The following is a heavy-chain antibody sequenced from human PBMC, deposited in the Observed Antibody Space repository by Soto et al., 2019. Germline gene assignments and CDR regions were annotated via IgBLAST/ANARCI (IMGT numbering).Heavy chain of an antibody. CDR1: GFTFGSYA. CDR3: AKDLVSSSSPYFDY. CDR2: ISGSGGST. V-gene: IGHV3-23*01. D-gene: IGHD6-6*01. Sequence: GGSLRLSCAASGFTFGSYAMSWVRQAPGKGLEWVSAISGSGGSTYYADSVKGRFTISRDNSKNTLYLQMNSLRAEDTAVYYCAKDLVSSSSPYFDYWGQGTLVTVSS. J-gene: IGHJ4*02.